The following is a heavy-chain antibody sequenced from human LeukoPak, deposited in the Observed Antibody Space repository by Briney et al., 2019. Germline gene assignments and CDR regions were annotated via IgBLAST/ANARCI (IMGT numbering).Heavy chain of an antibody. CDR3: ARHVAPRDYFDY. Sequence: SETLSLTCTVSGGSISSYYWSWIRQPPGKGLEWIGYIYYSGSTNYNPSLKSRVTISVDTSKNQFSLKLSSVTAVDTAVYYCARHVAPRDYFDYWGQGTLVTVSS. D-gene: IGHD2-21*01. J-gene: IGHJ4*02. CDR1: GGSISSYY. CDR2: IYYSGST. V-gene: IGHV4-59*08.